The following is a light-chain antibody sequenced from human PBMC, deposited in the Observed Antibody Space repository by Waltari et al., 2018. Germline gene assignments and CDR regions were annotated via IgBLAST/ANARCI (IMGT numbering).Light chain of an antibody. CDR1: QGINNY. CDR2: AAS. V-gene: IGKV1-9*01. CDR3: QQLNSYQWT. J-gene: IGKJ1*01. Sequence: IQLTQSPSSLYASVGDRVTITCRASQGINNYLAWYQQKPGKATKLLIYAASTLQSGVPSRFSCSGSGTDFTLTISSLQPEDFASYYCQQLNSYQWTFGKGTKVEVK.